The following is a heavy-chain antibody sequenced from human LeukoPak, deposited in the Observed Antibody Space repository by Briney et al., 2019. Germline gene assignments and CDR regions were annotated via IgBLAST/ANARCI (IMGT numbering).Heavy chain of an antibody. Sequence: GGSLRLSCAASGFGNDWMDWVRQAPGKGLEWVANIKYDGSEKYYVDSVKGRFTISRDNAKKLVYLQVNSLRAEDTAVYYCSRSLDDWGQGTLVTVSS. V-gene: IGHV3-7*01. CDR1: GFGNDW. J-gene: IGHJ4*02. CDR2: IKYDGSEK. CDR3: SRSLDD.